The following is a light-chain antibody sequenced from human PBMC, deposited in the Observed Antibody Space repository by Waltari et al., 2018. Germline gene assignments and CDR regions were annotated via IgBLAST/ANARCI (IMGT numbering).Light chain of an antibody. Sequence: EIVMTQSPDTLSVAPGERVNLSCRASQSVPTNLAWYQQKPGQPPRLLIYVASTRATGVPARFSGSGSGTEFTLTISSLESEDFAVYYCQQYSNWPYTFGQGTKLEIK. CDR2: VAS. CDR1: QSVPTN. CDR3: QQYSNWPYT. J-gene: IGKJ2*01. V-gene: IGKV3-15*01.